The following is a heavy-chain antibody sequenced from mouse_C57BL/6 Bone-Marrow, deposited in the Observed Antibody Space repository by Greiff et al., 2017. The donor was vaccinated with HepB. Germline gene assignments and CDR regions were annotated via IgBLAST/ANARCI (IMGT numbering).Heavy chain of an antibody. D-gene: IGHD1-1*01. V-gene: IGHV1-82*01. J-gene: IGHJ1*03. Sequence: VQLQQSGPELVKPGASVKISCKASGYAFSSSWMNWVKQRPGKGLEWIGRIYPGDGDTNYNGKFKGKATLTADTSSNTAYLQLSSLTSEDTAIYYCARNYGSSSSYWYFDVWRTGTTVTVSS. CDR2: IYPGDGDT. CDR1: GYAFSSSW. CDR3: ARNYGSSSSYWYFDV.